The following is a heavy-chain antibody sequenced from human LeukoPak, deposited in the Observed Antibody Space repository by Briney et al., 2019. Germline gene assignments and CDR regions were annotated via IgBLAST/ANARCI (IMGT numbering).Heavy chain of an antibody. CDR2: ISSSSSYI. V-gene: IGHV3-21*01. CDR3: ARVGGASSSSWYGDY. CDR1: GFTFSSYS. D-gene: IGHD6-13*01. Sequence: GGSLRLSCAASGFTFSSYSMNWVRQAPGKGLEWVSSISSSSSYIYYADSVKGRFAISRDNAKNSLYLQMNSLRAEDTAVYYCARVGGASSSSWYGDYWGQGTLVTVSS. J-gene: IGHJ4*02.